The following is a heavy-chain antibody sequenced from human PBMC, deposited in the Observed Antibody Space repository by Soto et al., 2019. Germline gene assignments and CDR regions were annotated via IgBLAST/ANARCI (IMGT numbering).Heavy chain of an antibody. D-gene: IGHD1-1*01. J-gene: IGHJ5*02. CDR3: ARGTVPSVTWFGP. Sequence: QVHLVQSGTEVKEPGASVKVSCKASASTFTGYTINWVRQAPGQGLEWMGWIRTFNGNTKYAGNFEVRVTMTKNTSTITAYMALTSLPCDDTAVYFCARGTVPSVTWFGPWGQGTLVSVSS. CDR2: IRTFNGNT. CDR1: ASTFTGYT. V-gene: IGHV1-18*04.